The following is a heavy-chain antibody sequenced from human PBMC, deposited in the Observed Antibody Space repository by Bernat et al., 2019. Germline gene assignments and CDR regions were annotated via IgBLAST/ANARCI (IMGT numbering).Heavy chain of an antibody. CDR3: ARLRSIAGYDY. J-gene: IGHJ4*02. D-gene: IGHD6-6*01. Sequence: EVQLVESGGGLVQPGGSLRLSCAVSGFTFTSYWMSWVRQAPGKGLEWVANIKQDGSEKYYGDSVKGRCTVSRDNAKNSLYLQMNSLRAEDTAVYYCARLRSIAGYDYWGQGTLVTVSS. CDR1: GFTFTSYW. V-gene: IGHV3-7*01. CDR2: IKQDGSEK.